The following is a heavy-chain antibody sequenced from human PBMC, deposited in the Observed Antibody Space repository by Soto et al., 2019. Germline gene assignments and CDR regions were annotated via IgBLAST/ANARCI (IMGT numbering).Heavy chain of an antibody. CDR2: ISATGGST. J-gene: IGHJ4*02. Sequence: EVQVLDSGGGLVQPGGSLRLSCAASGFRFNNYAMNWVRQAPGKGLEWVATISATGGSTYYADSVKGRFTISRNNSKNTLYLQMNGLRVEDTAVYYCAKDRLAGIFDYWGQGTQVSVSS. CDR1: GFRFNNYA. V-gene: IGHV3-23*01. D-gene: IGHD1-20*01. CDR3: AKDRLAGIFDY.